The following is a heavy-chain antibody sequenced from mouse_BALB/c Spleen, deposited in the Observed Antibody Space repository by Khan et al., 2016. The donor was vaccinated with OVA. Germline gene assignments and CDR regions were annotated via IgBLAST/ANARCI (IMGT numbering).Heavy chain of an antibody. CDR3: ARSGYDYFAY. D-gene: IGHD2-14*01. CDR2: IYPGDGNT. V-gene: IGHV1-80*01. J-gene: IGHJ3*01. Sequence: QVQLKQSGAELVRPGSSVKISCKASGYAFSNYLMNWVKQGPGQGLEWIGQIYPGDGNTNYNGKFKDKSTLTADHSFTTAYMQLSSLTSEDSAVYFCARSGYDYFAYWGQGTLVTVSA. CDR1: GYAFSNYL.